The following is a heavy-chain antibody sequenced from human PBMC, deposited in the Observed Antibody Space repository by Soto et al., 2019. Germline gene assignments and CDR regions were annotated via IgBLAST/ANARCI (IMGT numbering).Heavy chain of an antibody. Sequence: QVHLVQSGAEVKKPGASVKVSCKGSGYAFTTYGITWVRPAPGQGLEWMGWISAHNGNTNYAQKLQGRVTVKRDTSTSTAYMELRSLRSDDKDVYYCARGRYGDYWGQGALVTVSS. CDR2: ISAHNGNT. CDR1: GYAFTTYG. J-gene: IGHJ4*02. CDR3: ARGRYGDY. D-gene: IGHD1-1*01. V-gene: IGHV1-18*01.